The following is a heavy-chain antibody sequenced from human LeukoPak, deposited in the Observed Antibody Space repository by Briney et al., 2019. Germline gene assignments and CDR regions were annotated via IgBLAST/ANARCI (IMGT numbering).Heavy chain of an antibody. CDR3: AKGPVLLWFGELYFQH. J-gene: IGHJ1*01. CDR2: ITASGDST. V-gene: IGHV3-23*01. Sequence: GGSLRLSCAGSGFPFSSYPISWVRQPPGKGLEWVSAITASGDSTYYADSVKGRFTISRDNSKNTLYLQMNSLRAEDTAVYYCAKGPVLLWFGELYFQHWGQGTLVTVSS. D-gene: IGHD3-10*01. CDR1: GFPFSSYP.